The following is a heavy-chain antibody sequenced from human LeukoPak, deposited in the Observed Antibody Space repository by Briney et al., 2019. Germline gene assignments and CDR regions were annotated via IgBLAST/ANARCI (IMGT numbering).Heavy chain of an antibody. D-gene: IGHD3-22*01. CDR2: IGTSSSTV. Sequence: PGGSLRLSCAASGFTFSSYGMNWVRQAPGKGLEWVSYIGTSSSTVYYADSVKGRFTISRDNSKNTLYLQMNSLRAEDTAVYYCARDEGYYDSSGYYYDPGPLDYWGQGTLVTVSS. V-gene: IGHV3-48*01. CDR1: GFTFSSYG. J-gene: IGHJ4*02. CDR3: ARDEGYYDSSGYYYDPGPLDY.